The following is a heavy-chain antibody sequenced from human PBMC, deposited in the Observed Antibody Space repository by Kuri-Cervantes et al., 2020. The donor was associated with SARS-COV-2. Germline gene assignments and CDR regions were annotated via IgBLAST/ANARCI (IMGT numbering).Heavy chain of an antibody. CDR3: ARVVAAAGRLWFDP. J-gene: IGHJ5*02. Sequence: GGSLRLSCEASGFILGSYGMTWVRQVPGKGLQWVSSISAGGGRTDYADSVKGRFTISRDNSKKMVFLQMDKLRDEDAALYYCARVVAAAGRLWFDPWGQGTPVTVSS. CDR1: GFILGSYG. V-gene: IGHV3-23*01. CDR2: ISAGGGRT. D-gene: IGHD2-15*01.